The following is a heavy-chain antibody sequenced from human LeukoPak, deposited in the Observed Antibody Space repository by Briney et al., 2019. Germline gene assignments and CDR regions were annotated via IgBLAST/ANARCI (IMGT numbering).Heavy chain of an antibody. V-gene: IGHV3-30*02. CDR2: IRYDGSNK. D-gene: IGHD1-1*01. J-gene: IGHJ4*02. CDR3: AKDPRHDRGH. CDR1: GFTFSSYG. Sequence: GGSLRLSCAASGFTFSSYGMHWVRQAPGKGLEWVAFIRYDGSNKYYADSVKGRFTISRDNSKNTLYLQMNSLRDEDTAVYYCAKDPRHDRGHWGQGTLVTVSS.